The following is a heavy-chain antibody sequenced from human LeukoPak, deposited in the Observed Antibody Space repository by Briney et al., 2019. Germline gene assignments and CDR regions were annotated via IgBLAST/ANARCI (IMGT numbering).Heavy chain of an antibody. J-gene: IGHJ4*02. D-gene: IGHD3-3*01. V-gene: IGHV3-11*01. CDR2: ISSSGSTI. CDR3: ARARSIFGVVTYFDY. Sequence: WGSLRLSCAASGFTFSDYYMSWIRQAPGKGLEWVSYISSSGSTIYYADSVKGRFTISRDNAKNSLYLQMNSLRAEDTAVYYCARARSIFGVVTYFDYWGQGTLVTVSS. CDR1: GFTFSDYY.